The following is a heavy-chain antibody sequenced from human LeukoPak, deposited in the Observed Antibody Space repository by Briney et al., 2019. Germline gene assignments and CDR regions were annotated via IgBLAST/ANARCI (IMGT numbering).Heavy chain of an antibody. CDR2: INPIGGRT. J-gene: IGHJ5*02. Sequence: ASVKVSCKASVHTFTSYYIHSVRQAPGQGLEWMGIINPIGGRTSYEQKFQGRVTMTRDRSTSTVYMELSSLRSEDTAVYYCARDRDRFMYYDFWSGKENWFDPWGQGTLVTVSS. D-gene: IGHD3-3*01. CDR3: ARDRDRFMYYDFWSGKENWFDP. V-gene: IGHV1-46*01. CDR1: VHTFTSYY.